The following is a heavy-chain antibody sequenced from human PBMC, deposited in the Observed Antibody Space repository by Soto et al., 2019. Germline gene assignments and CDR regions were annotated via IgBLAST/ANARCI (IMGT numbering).Heavy chain of an antibody. CDR3: ARLRDGYNLPCFDY. J-gene: IGHJ4*02. Sequence: SETLSLTCTVSGGSISRGGYYWSWIRQHPGKGLEWIGYIYYSGSTYYNPSLKSRVTISVDTSKNQFSLKLSSVTAADTAVYYCARLRDGYNLPCFDYWGQGTLVTVSS. CDR1: GGSISRGGYY. D-gene: IGHD5-12*01. V-gene: IGHV4-31*03. CDR2: IYYSGST.